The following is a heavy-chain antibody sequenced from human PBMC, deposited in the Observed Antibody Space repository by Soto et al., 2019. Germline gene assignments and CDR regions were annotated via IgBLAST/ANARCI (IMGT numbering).Heavy chain of an antibody. CDR3: VKSSTVTTNGRGGYYYYGMDV. D-gene: IGHD4-4*01. Sequence: GSLRLSCSASGFTFSSYAMHWVRQAPGKGLEYVSAISSNGGSTYYADSVKGRFTISRDNSKNTLYLQMSSLRAEDTAVYYCVKSSTVTTNGRGGYYYYGMDVWGQGTTVTVSS. V-gene: IGHV3-64D*08. CDR1: GFTFSSYA. J-gene: IGHJ6*02. CDR2: ISSNGGST.